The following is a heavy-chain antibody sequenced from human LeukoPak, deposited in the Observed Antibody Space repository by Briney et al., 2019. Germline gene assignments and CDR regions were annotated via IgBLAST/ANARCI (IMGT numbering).Heavy chain of an antibody. D-gene: IGHD2-21*02. Sequence: ASVKVSCKASGYTFTSYAMHWVRQAPGQRLEWMGWIYGGNGNTKYSQKFQGRVSITRDTSASTVYMELSSLGSEDTAVYYCARGWGGDCYHVHWGQGTLVTVSS. CDR1: GYTFTSYA. J-gene: IGHJ4*02. V-gene: IGHV1-3*01. CDR2: IYGGNGNT. CDR3: ARGWGGDCYHVH.